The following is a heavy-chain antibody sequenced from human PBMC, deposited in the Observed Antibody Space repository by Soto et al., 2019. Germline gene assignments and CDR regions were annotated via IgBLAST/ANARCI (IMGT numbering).Heavy chain of an antibody. Sequence: LQPLSLTCSVADGSSISHCWRWIRQPPGKGLEWIGYIYYSGSTNYNPSLKSRVTISVDTSKNQFSLKVSSVTAADTAVYYCARRWGTSFDFWGQGTLVTVSS. V-gene: IGHV4-59*11. D-gene: IGHD7-27*01. CDR2: IYYSGST. J-gene: IGHJ4*02. CDR3: ARRWGTSFDF. CDR1: DGSSISHC.